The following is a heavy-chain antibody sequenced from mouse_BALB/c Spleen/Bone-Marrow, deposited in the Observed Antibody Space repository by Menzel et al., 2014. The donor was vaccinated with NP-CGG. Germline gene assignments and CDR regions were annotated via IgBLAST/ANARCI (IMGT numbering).Heavy chain of an antibody. CDR3: HYYGYGGAMDY. D-gene: IGHD1-2*01. CDR2: VNPNNGGT. CDR1: GYSFTGYY. Sequence: VQLQQSGPDLVKPGASVKISCKASGYSFTGYYMHWVKQSLGKSLEWIGRVNPNNGGTSFNQKLEGKAIFTVDKSSSAAYMELRSLTSEDSAVYYCHYYGYGGAMDYWGQGTSVTVSA. J-gene: IGHJ4*01. V-gene: IGHV1-26*01.